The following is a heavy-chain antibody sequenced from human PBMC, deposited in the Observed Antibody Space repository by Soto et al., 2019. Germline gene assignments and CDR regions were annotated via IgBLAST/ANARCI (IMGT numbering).Heavy chain of an antibody. CDR3: ARVEVYSSSSPYGMDV. CDR1: GGSISSGGYY. CDR2: IYYSGST. V-gene: IGHV4-31*03. D-gene: IGHD6-6*01. Sequence: LSLTCTVSGGSISSGGYYWSWIRQHPGKGLEWIGYIYYSGSTYYNPSLKSRVTISVDTSKNQFSLKLSSVTAADTAVYYCARVEVYSSSSPYGMDVWGQGTTVTVSS. J-gene: IGHJ6*02.